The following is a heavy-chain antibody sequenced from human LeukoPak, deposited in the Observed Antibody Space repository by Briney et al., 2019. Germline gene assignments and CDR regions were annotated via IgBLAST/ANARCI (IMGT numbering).Heavy chain of an antibody. D-gene: IGHD3-10*01. CDR1: GFTFSSYA. V-gene: IGHV3-23*01. CDR3: AKYGSGSYYKTSYGY. J-gene: IGHJ4*02. Sequence: GGSLRLSCAASGFTFSSYAMSWVRQAPGKGLEWVSAISGSGGSTYYADSVKGRFTISRDNSKNTLYLQMNSLRAEDTAVYYCAKYGSGSYYKTSYGYWGQGTLVTVSS. CDR2: ISGSGGST.